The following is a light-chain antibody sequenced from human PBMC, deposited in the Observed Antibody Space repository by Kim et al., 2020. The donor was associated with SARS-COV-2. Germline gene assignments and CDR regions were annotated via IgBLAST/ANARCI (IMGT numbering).Light chain of an antibody. CDR1: SLRSYY. CDR2: GRN. CDR3: QSRDSDGKVV. J-gene: IGLJ2*01. V-gene: IGLV3-19*01. Sequence: SSELTQDPVVSVALGQTVRITCQGDSLRSYYATWYQQKPRQAPVLVIYGRNNRPSGIPDRFSGSASGNTASLTISGTQAEDEADFYCQSRDSDGKVVFGGGTKLTVL.